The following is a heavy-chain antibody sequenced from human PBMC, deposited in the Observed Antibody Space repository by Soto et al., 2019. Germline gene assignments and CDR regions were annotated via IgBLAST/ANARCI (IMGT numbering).Heavy chain of an antibody. CDR3: ARSACSGGTCYQGHFDY. V-gene: IGHV1-46*01. D-gene: IGHD2-15*01. CDR1: GYTFTSYY. J-gene: IGHJ4*02. CDR2: INPSGTRT. Sequence: QVQLVQSGAEVQKPGASVKVSCKASGYTFTSYYMHWVRQAPGQGLEGMGIINPSGTRTTYAQKFQGRVNMTRETSTSTVYMELTSLRSDDTAVYYCARSACSGGTCYQGHFDYWGQGTLVTVSS.